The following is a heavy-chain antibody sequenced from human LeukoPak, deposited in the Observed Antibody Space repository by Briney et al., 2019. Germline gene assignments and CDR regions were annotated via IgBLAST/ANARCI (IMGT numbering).Heavy chain of an antibody. CDR2: INHSGST. V-gene: IGHV4-34*01. CDR1: GGSFSGYY. CDR3: ARRGWEVSYYYYYYMDV. Sequence: PSETLSLTCAVYGGSFSGYYWSWIRQPPGKGLEWIGEINHSGSTNYNPSLKSRVTISVDTSKNQFSLKLSSVTAADTAVYYCARRGWEVSYYYYYYMDVWGKGTTVTVSS. J-gene: IGHJ6*03. D-gene: IGHD1-26*01.